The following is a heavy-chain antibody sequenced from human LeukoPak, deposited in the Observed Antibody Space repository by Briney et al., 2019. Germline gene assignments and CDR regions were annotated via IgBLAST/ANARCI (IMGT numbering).Heavy chain of an antibody. CDR3: ARSRSSGLGTDY. J-gene: IGHJ4*02. Sequence: SETLFLTCCVAAGSINSGDYYCCWIRQPPGKRLEWIGRIYTSGSTNYNPSLKSRVTMSVDTSKNQFSLKLSTVTAADTAVYYCARSRSSGLGTDYWGQGTLVTVSS. CDR1: AGSINSGDYY. D-gene: IGHD6-25*01. CDR2: IYTSGST. V-gene: IGHV4-61*02.